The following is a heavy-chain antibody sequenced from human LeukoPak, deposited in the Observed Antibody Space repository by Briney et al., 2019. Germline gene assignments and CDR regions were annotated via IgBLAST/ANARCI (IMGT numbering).Heavy chain of an antibody. D-gene: IGHD4-17*01. V-gene: IGHV4-34*01. Sequence: SETPSLTCAVYGGSFSGYYWSWIRQPPGKGLEWIGEINHSGSTNYNPSLKSRVTISVDTSKNQFSLKLSSVTAADTAVYYCAGGDDYGDYYYYYMDVWGKGTTVTVSS. J-gene: IGHJ6*03. CDR1: GGSFSGYY. CDR2: INHSGST. CDR3: AGGDDYGDYYYYYMDV.